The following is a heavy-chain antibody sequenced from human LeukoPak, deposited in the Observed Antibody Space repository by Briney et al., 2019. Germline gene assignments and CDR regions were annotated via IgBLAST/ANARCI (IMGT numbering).Heavy chain of an antibody. J-gene: IGHJ4*02. D-gene: IGHD4-17*01. V-gene: IGHV3-23*01. CDR3: ARVGDYGDYGGLLSGLDY. CDR1: GFTFSSYA. CDR2: ISGSGGST. Sequence: PGGSLRLSCAASGFTFSSYAMSWVRQAPGKGLEWVSAISGSGGSTYYADSVKGRFTISRDNSKNTLYLQMNSLRAEDTAVYYCARVGDYGDYGGLLSGLDYWGQGTLVTVSS.